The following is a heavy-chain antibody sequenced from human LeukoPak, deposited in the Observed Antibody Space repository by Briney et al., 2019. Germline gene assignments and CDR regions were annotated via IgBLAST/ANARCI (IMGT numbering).Heavy chain of an antibody. V-gene: IGHV1-8*03. CDR1: GYTFTSYD. J-gene: IGHJ4*02. CDR3: ARGMRRYCSSTSCQFYFDC. Sequence: ASVKVSCKASGYTFTSYDINLVRQATGLGLEWMGWMTPNSGNTGYAQKFQGRVTITRNTSISTAYMELSSLRSEDTAVYYCARGMRRYCSSTSCQFYFDCWGQGTLVTVSS. CDR2: MTPNSGNT. D-gene: IGHD2-2*01.